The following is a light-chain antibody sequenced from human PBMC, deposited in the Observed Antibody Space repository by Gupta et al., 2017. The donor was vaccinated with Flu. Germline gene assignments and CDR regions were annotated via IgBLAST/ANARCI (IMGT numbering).Light chain of an antibody. V-gene: IGKV1-6*01. CDR3: LQDYNYPRT. J-gene: IGKJ1*01. CDR1: QGIRND. Sequence: AIKMPPSPSSLSASVGDRVTITCRASQGIRNDLGWYQKKPGKAPKLLIYAASSLQSGAPSRFSGSGSGTDFTLTISSLQPEDSATYYCLQDYNYPRTFGQGTKVEIK. CDR2: AAS.